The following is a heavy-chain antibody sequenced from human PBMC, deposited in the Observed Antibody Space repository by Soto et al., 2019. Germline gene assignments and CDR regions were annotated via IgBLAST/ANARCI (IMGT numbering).Heavy chain of an antibody. Sequence: EVQLLESGGGLVQPGGSLRLSCAASGFTFSSYAMSWVRQAPGKGLEWVSAISGSGGSTYYADSVKGRFTISRDNSKNTLYLQMNSLRAEDTAVYYCAKDKAAESVAGTGGGSFDYWGQGTLVTVSS. CDR1: GFTFSSYA. V-gene: IGHV3-23*01. CDR2: ISGSGGST. CDR3: AKDKAAESVAGTGGGSFDY. J-gene: IGHJ4*02. D-gene: IGHD6-19*01.